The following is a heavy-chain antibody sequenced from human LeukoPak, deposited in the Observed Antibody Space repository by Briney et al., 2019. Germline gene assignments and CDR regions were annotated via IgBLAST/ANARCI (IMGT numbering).Heavy chain of an antibody. J-gene: IGHJ6*03. Sequence: SETLSLTCTVSGGSISSSSYYWGWIRQPPGKGLEWIGSIYYSGSTYYNPPLKSRVTISVDTSKNQFSLKLSSVTAADTAVYYCARINSSSWYLDYYYYMDVWGKGTTVTVSS. D-gene: IGHD6-13*01. CDR3: ARINSSSWYLDYYYYMDV. CDR1: GGSISSSSYY. V-gene: IGHV4-39*07. CDR2: IYYSGST.